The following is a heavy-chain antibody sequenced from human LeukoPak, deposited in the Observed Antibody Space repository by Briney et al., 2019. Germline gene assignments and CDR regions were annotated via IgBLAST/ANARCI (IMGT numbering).Heavy chain of an antibody. CDR2: IYYSGST. J-gene: IGHJ5*02. Sequence: SETLSLICTVSGGSISSNIHYWGWIRQPPGKGLEWIGSIYYSGSTYDNPSLKSRVTISVDTSKNQFSLKLTSVTAADTAVYYCARQGHGWFDPWGQGTLVTVSS. CDR1: GGSISSNIHY. V-gene: IGHV4-39*01. CDR3: ARQGHGWFDP.